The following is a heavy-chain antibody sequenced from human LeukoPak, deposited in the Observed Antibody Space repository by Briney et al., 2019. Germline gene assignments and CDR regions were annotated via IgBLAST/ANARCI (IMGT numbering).Heavy chain of an antibody. CDR3: AKDLLKEGSYGSGIDWFDP. D-gene: IGHD3-10*01. CDR2: IRYDGRHK. J-gene: IGHJ5*02. V-gene: IGHV3-30*02. CDR1: GFIFSNYG. Sequence: GGSLRLSCAASGFIFSNYGMHWVRQAPGKGLEWVSFIRYDGRHKQYADFVKGRFTISRENSKKTLYLQMNSLRPEDTAMYYCAKDLLKEGSYGSGIDWFDPWGQGAQVTVSA.